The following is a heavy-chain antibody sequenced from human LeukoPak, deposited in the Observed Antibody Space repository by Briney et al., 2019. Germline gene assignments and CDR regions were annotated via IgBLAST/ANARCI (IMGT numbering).Heavy chain of an antibody. CDR3: AKGSQKIDY. J-gene: IGHJ4*02. CDR1: GFTFSSYA. V-gene: IGHV3-23*01. CDR2: ISGNGVST. Sequence: GGSLRLSCATSGFTFSSYAMSWVRQAPGKGLEWVSAISGNGVSTYYADSVKGRFTISRDNSKNTMYLQMNSLRAEDTAVFYCAKGSQKIDYWGQGTLVTVSS.